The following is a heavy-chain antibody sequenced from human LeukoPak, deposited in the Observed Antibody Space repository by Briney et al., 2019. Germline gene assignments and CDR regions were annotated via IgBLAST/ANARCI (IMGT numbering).Heavy chain of an antibody. V-gene: IGHV3-21*01. D-gene: IGHD2-15*01. CDR3: ARDGLGATEDIVVVVAAAFDY. J-gene: IGHJ4*02. Sequence: GGSLRLSCAASGFTFSSYSMNWVRQAPGKGLEWVSSISSSSSYIYYADSVQGRFTISRDNAKNSLYLQMNSLRAEDTAVYYCARDGLGATEDIVVVVAAAFDYWGQGTLVTVSS. CDR1: GFTFSSYS. CDR2: ISSSSSYI.